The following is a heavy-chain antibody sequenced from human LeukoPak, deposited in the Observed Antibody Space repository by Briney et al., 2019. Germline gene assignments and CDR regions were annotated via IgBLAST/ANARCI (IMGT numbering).Heavy chain of an antibody. Sequence: ASVKVSCKVSGYTLTELSMHWVRQAPGKGLEWMGGFDPEDGETIYAQKFQGRVTVTEDTSTDTAYMELSSLRSEDTAVYYCATVGGGEYYFDYWGQGTLVTVSS. CDR1: GYTLTELS. J-gene: IGHJ4*02. V-gene: IGHV1-24*01. D-gene: IGHD3-10*01. CDR2: FDPEDGET. CDR3: ATVGGGEYYFDY.